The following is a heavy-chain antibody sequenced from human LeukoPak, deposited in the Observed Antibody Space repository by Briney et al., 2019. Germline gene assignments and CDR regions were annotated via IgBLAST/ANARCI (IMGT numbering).Heavy chain of an antibody. CDR2: LSGSDRTT. V-gene: IGHV3-23*01. CDR1: GFTFSSYA. Sequence: GGSLRLSCATSGFTFSSYAMSWLRQGPGKGLEWVSSLSGSDRTTYYADSVKGRFTISRDNSKNTLYLQMSSLRGEDTAIYYCAKVSSGWSLDYWGQGTLVTVSS. D-gene: IGHD6-19*01. CDR3: AKVSSGWSLDY. J-gene: IGHJ4*02.